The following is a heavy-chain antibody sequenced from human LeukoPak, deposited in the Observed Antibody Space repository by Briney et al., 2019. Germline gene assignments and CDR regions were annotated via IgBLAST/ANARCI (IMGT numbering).Heavy chain of an antibody. Sequence: PGGSLRLSCAASGFTFSSYAMHWVRQAPGKGLEWVAVISYDGSNKYYADSVKGRFTISRDNSKNTLYLQMNSLRAEDTAVYYCARTPYDFLNYMDVWGKGTTVTVSS. D-gene: IGHD3-9*01. CDR3: ARTPYDFLNYMDV. V-gene: IGHV3-30-3*01. CDR2: ISYDGSNK. J-gene: IGHJ6*03. CDR1: GFTFSSYA.